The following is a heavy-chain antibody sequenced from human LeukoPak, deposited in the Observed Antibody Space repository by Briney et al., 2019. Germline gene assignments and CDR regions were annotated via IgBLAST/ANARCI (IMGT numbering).Heavy chain of an antibody. J-gene: IGHJ5*02. CDR3: ARSRYCSSTSCPIPVWFDP. CDR1: GFTFSSYA. D-gene: IGHD2-2*01. Sequence: PGGSLRLSCAASGFTFSSYAMSWVRQAPGKGLEWVSAISGSGGSTYYADSVKGRFTISRDNSKNTLYLQMNSLRAEDTAVYYCARSRYCSSTSCPIPVWFDPWGQGTLVTVSS. CDR2: ISGSGGST. V-gene: IGHV3-23*01.